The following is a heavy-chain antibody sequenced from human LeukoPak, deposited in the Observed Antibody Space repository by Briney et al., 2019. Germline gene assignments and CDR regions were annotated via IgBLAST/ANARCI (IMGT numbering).Heavy chain of an antibody. CDR2: INPNSGGT. CDR3: ARAFAFGASYYNWFDP. D-gene: IGHD3-10*01. J-gene: IGHJ5*02. V-gene: IGHV1-2*02. CDR1: GYTFTGSY. Sequence: ASVKVSCKASGYTFTGSYMHWVRQAPGQGLEWMGWINPNSGGTNYAQKFQGRVTMTRDTSISTAYMELSRLRSDDTAVYYCARAFAFGASYYNWFDPWGQGTLVTVSS.